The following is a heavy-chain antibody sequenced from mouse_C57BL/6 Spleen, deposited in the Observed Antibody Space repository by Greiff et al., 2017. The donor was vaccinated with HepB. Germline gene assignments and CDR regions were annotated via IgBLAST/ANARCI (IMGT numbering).Heavy chain of an antibody. V-gene: IGHV1-15*01. D-gene: IGHD1-1*01. CDR3: TRSFITL. CDR2: IDPETGGT. J-gene: IGHJ2*01. Sequence: VQLQQSGAELVRPGASVTLSCKASGYTFTDYEMHWVKQTPVHGLEWIGAIDPETGGTAYNQKFKGKAILTAGKSSSTAYMELRSLTSEDSAVYYCTRSFITLWGQGTTLTVSS. CDR1: GYTFTDYE.